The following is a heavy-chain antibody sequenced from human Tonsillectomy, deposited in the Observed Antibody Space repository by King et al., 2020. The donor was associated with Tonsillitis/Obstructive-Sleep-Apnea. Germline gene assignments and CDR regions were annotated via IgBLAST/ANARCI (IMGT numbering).Heavy chain of an antibody. J-gene: IGHJ4*02. D-gene: IGHD3-10*01. Sequence: GQLVQSGGGLIQPGGSLRLSCAASGFTVSGNFVSWVRQAPGKGLEWVSVIYSDGNTYYADSVKGRFTISRDDSRNTVYLQINSLRAEDTALYSCVKYGSGTGALDYWGQGTLVTVSS. CDR2: IYSDGNT. CDR3: VKYGSGTGALDY. CDR1: GFTVSGNF. V-gene: IGHV3-53*01.